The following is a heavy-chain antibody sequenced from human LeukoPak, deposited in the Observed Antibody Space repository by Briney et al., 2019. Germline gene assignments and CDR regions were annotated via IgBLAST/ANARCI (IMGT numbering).Heavy chain of an antibody. CDR2: IYYSGST. J-gene: IGHJ3*02. D-gene: IGHD1-26*01. CDR1: GGSISSYY. CDR3: ARAQATVDAFDI. V-gene: IGHV4-59*01. Sequence: SETLSLTCTVSGGSISSYYWSWIRQPPGKGLEWIGYIYYSGSTNYNPSLKSRVTISVDTSKNQFSLKLSSVTAADTAVYYCARAQATVDAFDIWGQGTMVTVSS.